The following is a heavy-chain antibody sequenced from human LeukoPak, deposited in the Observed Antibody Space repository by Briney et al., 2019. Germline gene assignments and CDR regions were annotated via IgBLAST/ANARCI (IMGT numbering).Heavy chain of an antibody. CDR1: GYTFTGYY. D-gene: IGHD3-22*01. V-gene: IGHV1-2*02. J-gene: IGHJ6*02. CDR3: ASGEKSYDSSGYYFYYYYGMDV. Sequence: ASVKVSCKASGYTFTGYYMHWVRQAPGRGLEWMGWINPNSGGINYAQKFQGRVTMTRDTSISTAYMELSRLRSDDTAVYYCASGEKSYDSSGYYFYYYYGMDVWGQGTTVTVSS. CDR2: INPNSGGI.